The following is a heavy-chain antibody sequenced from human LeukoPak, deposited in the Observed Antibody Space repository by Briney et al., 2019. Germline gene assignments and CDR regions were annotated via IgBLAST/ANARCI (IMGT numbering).Heavy chain of an antibody. CDR1: GFTFSSYA. Sequence: GGSLRLSCAASGFTFSSYAMSWVRQAPGKGLEWVSAISGSGGSTYYADSVKGRFTISRDNSKNTLYLQMNSLRAEDTAVYYCAKAYCSSTSCYAYYYYGMDVWGQGTTVTVSS. V-gene: IGHV3-23*01. D-gene: IGHD2-2*01. J-gene: IGHJ6*02. CDR2: ISGSGGST. CDR3: AKAYCSSTSCYAYYYYGMDV.